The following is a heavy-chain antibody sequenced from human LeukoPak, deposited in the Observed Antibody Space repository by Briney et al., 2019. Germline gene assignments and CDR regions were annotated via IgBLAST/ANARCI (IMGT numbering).Heavy chain of an antibody. CDR2: IRAYNVNT. D-gene: IGHD3-22*01. CDR1: GYNLIGYG. CDR3: ARPYDTSGYYNYYFDY. J-gene: IGHJ4*02. V-gene: IGHV1-18*01. Sequence: RASVKVSCKASGYNLIGYGIIWGRQGPGQGLEWMGWIRAYNVNTNYAQKFQGRVTMTTDTSTSTAYMELRSLKSDDTAVYFCARPYDTSGYYNYYFDYWGQGTLVTVS.